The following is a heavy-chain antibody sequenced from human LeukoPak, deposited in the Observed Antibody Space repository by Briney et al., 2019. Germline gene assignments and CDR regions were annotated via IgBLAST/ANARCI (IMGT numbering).Heavy chain of an antibody. CDR2: IYPDGNNK. D-gene: IGHD3-3*01. CDR1: GFTFSSYD. CDR3: AKDWSGDYNWSDP. Sequence: GGSLRLSCAGSGFTFSSYDMSWVRQAPGKGLEWVACIYPDGNNKDYADSVKGRFIISRDNSKNILFLQMNSLRPEDTAVYYCAKDWSGDYNWSDPWGQGTLVTVSS. V-gene: IGHV3-30*02. J-gene: IGHJ5*02.